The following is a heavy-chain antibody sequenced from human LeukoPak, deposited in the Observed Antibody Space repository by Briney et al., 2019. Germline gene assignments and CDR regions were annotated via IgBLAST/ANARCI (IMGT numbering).Heavy chain of an antibody. V-gene: IGHV3-11*04. CDR1: GFSFSDYY. CDR3: ARDGVSDPYCSGGSCYSPTRTDAFDI. Sequence: PGGSLRLSCAASGFSFSDYYMSWIRQAPGKGLEWVSYISSSSSTIYYADSVKGRFTISRDNAKNSLYLQMNSLRDEDTAVYYCARDGVSDPYCSGGSCYSPTRTDAFDIWGQGTMVTVSS. J-gene: IGHJ3*02. D-gene: IGHD2-15*01. CDR2: ISSSSSTI.